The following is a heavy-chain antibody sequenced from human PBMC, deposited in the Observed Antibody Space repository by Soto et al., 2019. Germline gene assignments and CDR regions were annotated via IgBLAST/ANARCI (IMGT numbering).Heavy chain of an antibody. CDR3: ARNVLRYFDWIGYGMDV. V-gene: IGHV4-59*01. CDR2: IYYSGST. D-gene: IGHD3-9*01. CDR1: GGSISSYY. J-gene: IGHJ6*02. Sequence: SETLSLTCTVSGGSISSYYWSWIRQPPGKGLEWIGYIYYSGSTNYNPSLKSRVTISVDTSKNQFPLKLSSVTAADTAVYYCARNVLRYFDWIGYGMDVWGQGTTVTVSS.